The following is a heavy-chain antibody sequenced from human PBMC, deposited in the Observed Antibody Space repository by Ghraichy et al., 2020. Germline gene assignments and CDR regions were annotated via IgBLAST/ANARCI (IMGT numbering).Heavy chain of an antibody. Sequence: SETLSLTCTVSNGSISSGGSYWSWIRQHPGKGLEWIGYIYYSGSTYYNPSLKSRTSISADTSKNQFSLKLSSVTAADTAVYFCATGVDHDFWSGSFDYWGQGTPVTVSS. V-gene: IGHV4-31*03. CDR3: ATGVDHDFWSGSFDY. CDR1: NGSISSGGSY. J-gene: IGHJ4*02. CDR2: IYYSGST. D-gene: IGHD3-3*01.